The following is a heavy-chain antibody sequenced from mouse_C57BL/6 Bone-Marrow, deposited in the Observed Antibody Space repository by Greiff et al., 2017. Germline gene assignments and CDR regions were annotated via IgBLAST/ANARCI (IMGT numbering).Heavy chain of an antibody. V-gene: IGHV1-52*01. J-gene: IGHJ4*01. Sequence: QVQLKQPGAELVRPGSSVQLSCKASGYTFPSYWMHWVKQRPIQGLEWIGNLDTSDSETHYNQNFKDKATLTVDKYSLTAYMQLSILTSEDAAVFYGARALFYDRNALYAMDYWGQGTSVTVSS. CDR2: LDTSDSET. CDR1: GYTFPSYW. D-gene: IGHD2-14*01. CDR3: ARALFYDRNALYAMDY.